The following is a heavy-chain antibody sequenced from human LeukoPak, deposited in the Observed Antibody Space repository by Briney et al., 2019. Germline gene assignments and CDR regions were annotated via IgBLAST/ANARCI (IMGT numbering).Heavy chain of an antibody. Sequence: ASVKVSCTPSGYTFSSYGLSWVRQAPGQGLEWMGWISPYDGETNYAQKFQGRVTMTIDTSTNTAYMELRSLRSDDTAVYYCAKVIPAAISYYFYGMDVWGQGTTVAVSS. CDR1: GYTFSSYG. D-gene: IGHD2-2*01. CDR3: AKVIPAAISYYFYGMDV. CDR2: ISPYDGET. J-gene: IGHJ6*02. V-gene: IGHV1-18*01.